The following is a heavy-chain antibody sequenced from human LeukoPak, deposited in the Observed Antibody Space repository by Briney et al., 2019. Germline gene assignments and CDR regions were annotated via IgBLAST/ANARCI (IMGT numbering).Heavy chain of an antibody. CDR3: ARAATTVTHPDY. CDR1: GFTFSGYA. Sequence: PGGSLRLSCAASGFTFSGYAMHWVRQAPGKGLEWVAVISYDGSNKYYADSVKGRFTISRDNSKNTLYLQMNSLRAEDTAVYYCARAATTVTHPDYWGQGTLVTVSS. J-gene: IGHJ4*02. CDR2: ISYDGSNK. V-gene: IGHV3-30*04. D-gene: IGHD4-17*01.